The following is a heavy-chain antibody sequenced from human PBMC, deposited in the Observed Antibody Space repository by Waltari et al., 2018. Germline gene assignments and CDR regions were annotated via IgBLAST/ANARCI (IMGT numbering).Heavy chain of an antibody. Sequence: QVQLVQSGGGVAQPGTSLRLSCAGSGFSFGTYGMPWVRQAPGKGLEWVAVIRSDGNEKYYADSVKGRFTISKDNSKNTLYLQMNSLRAEDTAMYYCAKVCCSGSAGHYFDCWGQGTQVTVSS. J-gene: IGHJ4*02. D-gene: IGHD3-10*02. CDR2: IRSDGNEK. V-gene: IGHV3-30*02. CDR1: GFSFGTYG. CDR3: AKVCCSGSAGHYFDC.